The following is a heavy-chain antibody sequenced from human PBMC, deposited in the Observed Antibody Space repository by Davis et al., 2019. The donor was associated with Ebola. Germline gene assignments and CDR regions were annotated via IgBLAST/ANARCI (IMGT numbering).Heavy chain of an antibody. CDR3: ARDRSTARYGDPYYYYGMDV. Sequence: PGGSLRLSCAASGFTVSSNYMSWVRQAPGKGLEWVSVIYSGGSTYYADSVKGRFTISRHNSKNTLYLQMNSLRAEDTAVYYCARDRSTARYGDPYYYYGMDVWGQGTTVTVSS. V-gene: IGHV3-53*04. CDR2: IYSGGST. CDR1: GFTVSSNY. J-gene: IGHJ6*02. D-gene: IGHD4-17*01.